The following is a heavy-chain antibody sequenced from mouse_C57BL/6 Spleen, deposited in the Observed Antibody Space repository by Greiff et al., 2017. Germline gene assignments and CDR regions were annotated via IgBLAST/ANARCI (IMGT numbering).Heavy chain of an antibody. V-gene: IGHV1-53*01. J-gene: IGHJ2*01. CDR2: INPSNGGT. Sequence: QVQLQQPGTELVKPGASVKLSCKASGYTFTSYWMHWVKQRPGQGLEWIGNINPSNGGTNYNEKFKSKATLTVDKSSSTAYMQLSSLTSEDSAVYYCARSVGITTVVAYFDYWGQGTTLTVSS. D-gene: IGHD1-1*01. CDR1: GYTFTSYW. CDR3: ARSVGITTVVAYFDY.